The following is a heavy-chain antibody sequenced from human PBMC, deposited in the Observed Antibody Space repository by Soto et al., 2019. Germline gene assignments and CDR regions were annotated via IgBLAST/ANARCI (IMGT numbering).Heavy chain of an antibody. CDR3: AKDSSGYPKHGFDP. Sequence: LRLSCAASGFTFSSYAMSWVRQAPGKGLEWVSAISGSGGSTYCADSVKGRFTISRDNSKNTLYLQMNSLRAEDTAVYYCAKDSSGYPKHGFDPWGQGTLVTVSS. V-gene: IGHV3-23*01. D-gene: IGHD3-22*01. CDR2: ISGSGGST. J-gene: IGHJ5*02. CDR1: GFTFSSYA.